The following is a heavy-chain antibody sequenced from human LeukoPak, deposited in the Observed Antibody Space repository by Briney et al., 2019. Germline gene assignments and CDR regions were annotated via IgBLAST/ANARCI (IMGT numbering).Heavy chain of an antibody. D-gene: IGHD2-2*01. CDR2: INPNSGGT. Sequence: GASVKVSCKASGYTFTGYYMHWVRQAPGQGLEWMGWINPNSGGTNYAQKFQGRVTMTRDTSISTAYMELSRLRSDDTAVYYCARGSPYCSSTSCHRFDYWGQGTLVTVSS. CDR3: ARGSPYCSSTSCHRFDY. V-gene: IGHV1-2*02. J-gene: IGHJ4*02. CDR1: GYTFTGYY.